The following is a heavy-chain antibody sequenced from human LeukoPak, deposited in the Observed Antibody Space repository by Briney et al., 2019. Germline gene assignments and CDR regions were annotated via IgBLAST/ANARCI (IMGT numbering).Heavy chain of an antibody. CDR1: GGTFSSYA. CDR2: IIPIFGTA. J-gene: IGHJ5*02. CDR3: ARGSVVPAARGWFDP. Sequence: ASVKVSCKASGGTFSSYAISWVRQAPGQGLEWMGGIIPIFGTANYAQKFQGRVTITADESTSTAYMELSSLRSEDTAVYYCARGSVVPAARGWFDPWGQGTLVTVSS. D-gene: IGHD2-2*01. V-gene: IGHV1-69*01.